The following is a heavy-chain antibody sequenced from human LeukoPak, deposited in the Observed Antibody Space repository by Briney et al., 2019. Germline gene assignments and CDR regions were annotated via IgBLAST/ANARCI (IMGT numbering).Heavy chain of an antibody. CDR1: GGSISSYY. D-gene: IGHD4-23*01. J-gene: IGHJ4*02. V-gene: IGHV4-59*12. CDR3: ARDVSGNGNY. Sequence: SETLSLTCTVSGGSISSYYWSWIRQPPGKGLEWIGYIYYSGSTNYNPSLKSRVTISVDTSKNQFSLKLSSVAAADTAVYYCARDVSGNGNYWGQGTLVTVSS. CDR2: IYYSGST.